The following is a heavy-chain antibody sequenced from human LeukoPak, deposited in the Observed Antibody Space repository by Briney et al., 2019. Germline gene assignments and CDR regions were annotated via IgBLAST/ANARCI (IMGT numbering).Heavy chain of an antibody. CDR2: IIPIFGTA. V-gene: IGHV1-69*13. CDR3: ARALAYFDY. Sequence: SVKVSCKASGYTFTSYYMHWVRQAPGQGLEWMGGIIPIFGTANYAQKFQGRVTITADESTSTAYMELSSLRSEDTAVYYCARALAYFDYWGQGTLVTVSS. CDR1: GYTFTSYY. D-gene: IGHD6-6*01. J-gene: IGHJ4*02.